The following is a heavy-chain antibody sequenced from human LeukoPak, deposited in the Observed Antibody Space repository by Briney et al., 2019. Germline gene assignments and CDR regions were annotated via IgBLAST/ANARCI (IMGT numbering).Heavy chain of an antibody. D-gene: IGHD3-22*01. CDR1: GYTFTGYY. CDR2: INPNSGGT. J-gene: IGHJ4*02. Sequence: ASVKVSFKASGYTFTGYYMHWVRKPPGQGLEWMGRINPNSGGTNYAQKFQGRVTMTRDTSISTAYMELSSLRSDNTAVYYCATEPWGYYDSSGYYRQADYWGQGTLVTVSS. CDR3: ATEPWGYYDSSGYYRQADY. V-gene: IGHV1-2*06.